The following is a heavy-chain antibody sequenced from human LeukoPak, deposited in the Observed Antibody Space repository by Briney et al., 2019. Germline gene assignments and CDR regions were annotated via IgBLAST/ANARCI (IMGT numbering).Heavy chain of an antibody. CDR3: ARAVLGIVSYYYYMDV. D-gene: IGHD7-27*01. V-gene: IGHV1-69*05. Sequence: SVKVSCKASGGTFSSYAISWVRQAPGQGLEWMGGIIPIFGTADYAQKFQGRVTITTDESTSTAYMELSSLRSEDTAVYYCARAVLGIVSYYYYMDVWGKGTTVTVSS. J-gene: IGHJ6*03. CDR1: GGTFSSYA. CDR2: IIPIFGTA.